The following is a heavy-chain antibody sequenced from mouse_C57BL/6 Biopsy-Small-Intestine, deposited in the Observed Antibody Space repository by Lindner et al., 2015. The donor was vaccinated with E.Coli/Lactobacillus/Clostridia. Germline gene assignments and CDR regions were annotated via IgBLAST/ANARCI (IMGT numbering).Heavy chain of an antibody. CDR3: ARWYGNYLNYFDY. D-gene: IGHD2-10*02. CDR1: GYTFTDYN. V-gene: IGHV1-18*01. CDR2: INPNNGGT. J-gene: IGHJ2*01. Sequence: VQLQESGPELVKPGASVKIPCKAPGYTFTDYNMDWVKQSHGKSLEWIGDINPNNGGTIYNQKFKGKATLTVDKSSSTAYMELRSLTSEDTAVYYCARWYGNYLNYFDYWGQGTTLTVSS.